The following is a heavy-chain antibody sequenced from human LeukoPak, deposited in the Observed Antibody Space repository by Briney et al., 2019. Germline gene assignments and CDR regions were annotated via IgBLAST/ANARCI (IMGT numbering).Heavy chain of an antibody. CDR3: ARVYCSGGSCHSDP. V-gene: IGHV4-59*01. CDR1: GGSISSYY. J-gene: IGHJ5*02. CDR2: IYYSGST. D-gene: IGHD2-15*01. Sequence: SETLSLTCTVSGGSISSYYWSWIRQPPGKGLEWIGYIYYSGSTNYNPSLKSRVTISVDTSKNQFSLKLSSVTAADTAVYYCARVYCSGGSCHSDPWGQGTLVTVSS.